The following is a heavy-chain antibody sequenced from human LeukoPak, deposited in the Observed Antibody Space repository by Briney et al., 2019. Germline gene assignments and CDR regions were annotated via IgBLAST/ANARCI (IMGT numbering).Heavy chain of an antibody. V-gene: IGHV1-2*02. CDR3: ARDGGSGSYLYDY. D-gene: IGHD1-26*01. CDR1: GYTFTGYY. Sequence: ASVKVSCKASGYTFTGYYMHWVRQAPGQGLEWMGWINPNSGGTNYAQKLQGRVTMTTDTSTSTAYMELRSLRSDDTAVYYCARDGGSGSYLYDYWGQGTLVTVSS. CDR2: INPNSGGT. J-gene: IGHJ4*02.